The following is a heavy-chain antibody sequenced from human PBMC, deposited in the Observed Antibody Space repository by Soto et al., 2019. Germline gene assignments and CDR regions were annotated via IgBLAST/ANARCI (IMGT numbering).Heavy chain of an antibody. Sequence: GGSLRLSCAASGFTFSSYAMHWVRQAPGKGLEWVAVISYDGSNKYYADSVRGRFTISRDNSKNTLYLQMNSLRVEDTAVYYCARALGDYGDCWGQGTLVTVSS. V-gene: IGHV3-30-3*01. J-gene: IGHJ4*02. CDR2: ISYDGSNK. D-gene: IGHD4-17*01. CDR1: GFTFSSYA. CDR3: ARALGDYGDC.